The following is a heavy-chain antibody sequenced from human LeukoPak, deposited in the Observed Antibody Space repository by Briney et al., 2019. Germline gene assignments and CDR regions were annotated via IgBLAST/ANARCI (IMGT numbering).Heavy chain of an antibody. V-gene: IGHV3-7*01. CDR1: GFTFSSYW. J-gene: IGHJ3*02. Sequence: GGSLRLSCAASGFTFSSYWMSWVRQAPGKGLEWVANIKQDGSEKYYVDPVKGRFTISRDNAKNSLYLQMNSLRAVDTAVYYCARGKDYYDNAFDIWGQGTMVTVSS. CDR2: IKQDGSEK. CDR3: ARGKDYYDNAFDI. D-gene: IGHD3-22*01.